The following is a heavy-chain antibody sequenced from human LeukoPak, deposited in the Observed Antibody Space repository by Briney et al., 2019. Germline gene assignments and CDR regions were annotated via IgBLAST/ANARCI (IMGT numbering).Heavy chain of an antibody. V-gene: IGHV3-30*04. CDR2: ISYDGSNK. CDR3: AKYIAVAGPYYYYYGMDV. D-gene: IGHD6-19*01. Sequence: GGSLRLSCAASGFTFSSYAMHWVRQAPGKGLEWVAVISYDGSNKYYADSVKGRFTISRDNSKNTLYLQMNSLRAEDTAVYYCAKYIAVAGPYYYYYGMDVWGQGTTVTVSS. J-gene: IGHJ6*02. CDR1: GFTFSSYA.